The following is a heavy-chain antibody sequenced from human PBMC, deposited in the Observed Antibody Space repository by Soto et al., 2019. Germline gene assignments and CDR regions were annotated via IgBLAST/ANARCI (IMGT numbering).Heavy chain of an antibody. V-gene: IGHV4-4*02. J-gene: IGHJ6*02. CDR2: IYHSGST. CDR1: GGSISSSNW. D-gene: IGHD3-10*02. Sequence: QVQLQESGPGLVKPSGTLSLTCAVSGGSISSSNWWSWVRQPPGKGLEWIGEIYHSGSTNYNPSLRSRGTISVAKSKTQFSLKLSSVTAAATAVYYCASVRGGYYYAMDVWGQGTTVTVSS. CDR3: ASVRGGYYYAMDV.